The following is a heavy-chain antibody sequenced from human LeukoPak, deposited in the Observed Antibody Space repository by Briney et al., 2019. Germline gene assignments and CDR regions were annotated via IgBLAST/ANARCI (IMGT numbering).Heavy chain of an antibody. D-gene: IGHD3-3*01. J-gene: IGHJ4*02. CDR1: GGSISSYY. Sequence: SETLSLTCTVSGGSISSYYWSWIRQPPGKGLEWIGEINHSGSTNYNPSLKSRVTISVDTSKNQFSLKLSSVTAADTAVYYCARLPRYDFWSGYWDYWGQGTLVTVSS. V-gene: IGHV4-34*01. CDR2: INHSGST. CDR3: ARLPRYDFWSGYWDY.